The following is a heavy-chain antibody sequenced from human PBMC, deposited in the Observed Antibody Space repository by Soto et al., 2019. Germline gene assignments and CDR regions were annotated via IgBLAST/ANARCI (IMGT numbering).Heavy chain of an antibody. J-gene: IGHJ4*01. Sequence: GGSLRLSCAASGFTFTSFAMTWVRQAPGKGLEWVSSISASGGTTYYADSVKGRFTISRDNAKNTLYLQMNSLRAEDTAVYYCSRGPPNWGPYYSDTWRHGTLVTVSS. D-gene: IGHD7-27*01. CDR2: ISASGGTT. V-gene: IGHV3-23*01. CDR1: GFTFTSFA. CDR3: SRGPPNWGPYYSDT.